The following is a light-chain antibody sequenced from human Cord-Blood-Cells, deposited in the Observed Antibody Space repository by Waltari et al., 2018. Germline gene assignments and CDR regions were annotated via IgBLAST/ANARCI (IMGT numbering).Light chain of an antibody. Sequence: QSALTQPASVSGSPGQWITISCTGTSSDVGGYNYASWYQQHPGKAPKLMIYDVSNRPSGVSNRFSGSKSGNTASLTISGLQAEDEADYYCSSYTSSSTLVVFGGGTKLTVL. J-gene: IGLJ2*01. CDR3: SSYTSSSTLVV. CDR1: SSDVGGYNY. CDR2: DVS. V-gene: IGLV2-14*01.